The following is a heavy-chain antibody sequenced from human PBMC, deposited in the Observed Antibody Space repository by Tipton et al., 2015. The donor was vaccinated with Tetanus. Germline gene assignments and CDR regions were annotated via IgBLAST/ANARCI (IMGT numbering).Heavy chain of an antibody. CDR2: IYAPGIT. J-gene: IGHJ4*02. D-gene: IGHD5-12*01. CDR1: GGSITSNY. V-gene: IGHV4-4*07. Sequence: TLSLTCTVSGGSITSNYWTWIRQPAGKGLEWIGRIYAPGITNYNPSLKSRVSMSVDTSKNQFSLRLSSVTAADTAVYYCARVRRGATTDIDYWGQGTLVTVSS. CDR3: ARVRRGATTDIDY.